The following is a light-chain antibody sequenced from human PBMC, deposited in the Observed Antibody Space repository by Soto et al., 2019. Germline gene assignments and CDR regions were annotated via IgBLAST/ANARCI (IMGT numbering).Light chain of an antibody. Sequence: QPVLTQSPSASGTPGQRVTISCSGSSSNIGSNTVNWYQQLPGTAPKLLIYSNNQRPSGVPDRFSGSKSGTSASLAISGLQSEDEADYYCAAWDDSLNGRYVFGTGTKLTVL. CDR1: SSNIGSNT. CDR2: SNN. V-gene: IGLV1-44*01. CDR3: AAWDDSLNGRYV. J-gene: IGLJ1*01.